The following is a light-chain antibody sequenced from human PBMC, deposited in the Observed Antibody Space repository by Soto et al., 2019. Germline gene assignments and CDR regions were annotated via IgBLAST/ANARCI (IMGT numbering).Light chain of an antibody. Sequence: QSALTQPASVSGSLGQSITISCTGTSTDVGGYNFVSWYQQHPDKAPKLLIYEVTNRPSGVSNRFSGSKSGNTASLTISGLQAEDEADYYCSSYTSSSTLVVFGGGTKLTVL. CDR2: EVT. CDR3: SSYTSSSTLVV. J-gene: IGLJ2*01. V-gene: IGLV2-14*01. CDR1: STDVGGYNF.